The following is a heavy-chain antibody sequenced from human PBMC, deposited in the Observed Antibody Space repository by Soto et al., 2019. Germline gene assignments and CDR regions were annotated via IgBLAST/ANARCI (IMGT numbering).Heavy chain of an antibody. J-gene: IGHJ5*02. CDR1: GYTFTRYG. Sequence: GGSVKGSCKASGYTFTRYGFSWVRQGPGQRVEWMGWISAYNGNTNYAQKLQGRVTMTTDTSTSTAYMELRSLRSDDTAVYYCARDIPGIVVVPAAMPGLNWFDPWGQGTLVTVSS. D-gene: IGHD2-2*01. V-gene: IGHV1-18*01. CDR3: ARDIPGIVVVPAAMPGLNWFDP. CDR2: ISAYNGNT.